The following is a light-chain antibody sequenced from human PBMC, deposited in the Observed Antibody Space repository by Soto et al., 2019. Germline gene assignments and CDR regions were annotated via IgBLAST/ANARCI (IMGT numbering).Light chain of an antibody. J-gene: IGLJ1*01. Sequence: QSALTQPASVSGSPGQSITISCTGTSSYVGGYNFVSWYQQHPGKAPKLMIYDVNNRPSGVSNRFSGSKSGNTASLTISGLQAEDEADYYCSSYKSSSTYVFGTGTKVTVL. CDR3: SSYKSSSTYV. CDR1: SSYVGGYNF. V-gene: IGLV2-14*01. CDR2: DVN.